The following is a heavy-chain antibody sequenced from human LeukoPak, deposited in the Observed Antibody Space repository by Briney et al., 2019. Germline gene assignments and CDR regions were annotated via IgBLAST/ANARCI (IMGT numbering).Heavy chain of an antibody. CDR3: ARRADGLKDV. CDR1: GGSFSGYY. Sequence: SETLSLTCAVYGGSFSGYYWSWIRQPPGKGLEWIGEINHSGSTNYNPSLKSRVTISVDTSKNQFSLKLSSVTAADTAVYYCARRADGLKDVWGQGTTVTVSS. D-gene: IGHD5-24*01. CDR2: INHSGST. J-gene: IGHJ6*02. V-gene: IGHV4-34*01.